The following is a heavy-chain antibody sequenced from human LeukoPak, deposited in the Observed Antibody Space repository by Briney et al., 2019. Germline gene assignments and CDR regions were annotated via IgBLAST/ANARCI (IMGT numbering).Heavy chain of an antibody. CDR3: ARYGRLGGESLDY. CDR2: ISTSVSTT. D-gene: IGHD2-21*01. CDR1: GFTFSSYE. V-gene: IGHV3-48*03. J-gene: IGHJ4*02. Sequence: PSGGSLRLSCAASGFTFSSYEMNWVRQAPGKGLEWVSYISTSVSTTYYADSVKGRFTISRDNGKNSLYLQMNSLRDEDTAVYYCARYGRLGGESLDYWGQGTLVTVSS.